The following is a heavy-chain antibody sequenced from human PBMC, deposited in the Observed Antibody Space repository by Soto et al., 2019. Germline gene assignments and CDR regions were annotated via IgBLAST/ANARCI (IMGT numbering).Heavy chain of an antibody. CDR3: ARNPRPTYGDYADY. CDR1: GFTFSNYG. CDR2: LQYDGTYI. V-gene: IGHV3-33*05. D-gene: IGHD4-17*01. J-gene: IGHJ4*02. Sequence: QVQLVESGGTVVQPGTSLRLSCVASGFTFSNYGMHWARQAPGKGLEWVAYLQYDGTYIHYSDSVQGRFTISRDNSRNTRYLQMNSLRAEDTALYYCARNPRPTYGDYADYWGQGTLVTVSS.